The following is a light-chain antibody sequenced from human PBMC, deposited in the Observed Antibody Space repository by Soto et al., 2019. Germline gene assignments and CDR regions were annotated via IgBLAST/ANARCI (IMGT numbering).Light chain of an antibody. CDR2: DAS. CDR1: QGVGRF. V-gene: IGKV3-11*01. CDR3: QHRGGWPLT. Sequence: EIVLTQSPATLSLSPGERAALSCRASQGVGRFLAWYHQKPGQAPRLLIYDASNRATGIPARFSGSGSETDFTLAIDSLEPEDFAVYYCQHRGGWPLTFGGGTKVEIK. J-gene: IGKJ4*01.